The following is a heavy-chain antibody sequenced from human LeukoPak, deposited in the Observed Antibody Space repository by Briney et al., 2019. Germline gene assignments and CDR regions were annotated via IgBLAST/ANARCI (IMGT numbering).Heavy chain of an antibody. V-gene: IGHV4-34*01. CDR2: INHSGST. CDR1: GGSFSGYY. D-gene: IGHD2-21*02. Sequence: SETLSLTCAVYGGSFSGYYWSWIRQPPGKGLEWIGEINHSGSTNYNPSLKSRVTISVDTSKNQFSLKLSSVTAADTAVYYCARGSPQHIVVVTAIQPFDYWGQGTLVTVSS. J-gene: IGHJ4*02. CDR3: ARGSPQHIVVVTAIQPFDY.